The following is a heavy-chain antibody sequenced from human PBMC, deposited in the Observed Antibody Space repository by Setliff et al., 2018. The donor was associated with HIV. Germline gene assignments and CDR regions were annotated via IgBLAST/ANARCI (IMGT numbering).Heavy chain of an antibody. Sequence: GASVKVSCKVSGYTFIELSRHWVRQAPGKGLEWMGGFDLAEDEITYAQKFQGRVTMTEDTSIDTAYMELSSLTSADTAVYYCARDFPYSGSWYFDYWGQGTLVTSPQ. CDR2: FDLAEDEI. J-gene: IGHJ4*02. CDR3: ARDFPYSGSWYFDY. V-gene: IGHV1-24*01. D-gene: IGHD6-13*01. CDR1: GYTFIELS.